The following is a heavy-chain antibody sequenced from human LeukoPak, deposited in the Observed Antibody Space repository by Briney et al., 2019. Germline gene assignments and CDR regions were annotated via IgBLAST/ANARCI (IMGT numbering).Heavy chain of an antibody. J-gene: IGHJ4*02. V-gene: IGHV4-38-2*02. CDR1: GYSISSGYY. Sequence: SETLSLTCTVSGYSISSGYYWGWIRQPPGKGLEWIGSIYHSGSTYYNPSLKSRVTISVDTSKNQFSLKLSSVTAADTAVYYRARGRDGYNNYWGQGTLVTVSS. CDR2: IYHSGST. CDR3: ARGRDGYNNY. D-gene: IGHD5-24*01.